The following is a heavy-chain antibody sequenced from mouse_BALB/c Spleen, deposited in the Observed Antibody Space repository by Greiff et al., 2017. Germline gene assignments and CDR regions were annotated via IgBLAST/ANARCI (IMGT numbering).Heavy chain of an antibody. V-gene: IGHV1-87*01. CDR1: GYTFTSYW. CDR2: IYPGDGDT. J-gene: IGHJ3*01. Sequence: VQLQESGAELARPGASVKLSCKASGYTFTSYWMQWVKQRPGQGLEWIGAIYPGDGDTRYTQKFKGKATLTADKSSSTAYMQLSSLASEDSAVYYCASYYGSSYGFAYWGQGTLVTVSA. D-gene: IGHD1-1*01. CDR3: ASYYGSSYGFAY.